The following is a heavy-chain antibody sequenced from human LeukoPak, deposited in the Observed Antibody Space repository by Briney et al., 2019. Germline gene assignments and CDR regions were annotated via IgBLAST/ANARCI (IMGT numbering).Heavy chain of an antibody. CDR1: GVSITSEIW. CDR3: ARGLNCSTTSCYQVKWFDP. Sequence: PSETLSLTCTVSGVSITSEIWWSWVRQPPGKGLEWIGEIHHGGTTAFKPSLKSRVSMSVDTSKNHFSLKLSSVTAADTAMYYCARGLNCSTTSCYQVKWFDPWGQGTLVTVSS. D-gene: IGHD2-2*01. V-gene: IGHV4-4*02. CDR2: IHHGGTT. J-gene: IGHJ5*02.